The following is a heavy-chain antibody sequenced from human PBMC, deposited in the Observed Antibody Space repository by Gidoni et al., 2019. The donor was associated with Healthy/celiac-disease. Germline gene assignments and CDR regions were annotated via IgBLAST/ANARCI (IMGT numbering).Heavy chain of an antibody. CDR2: MNPNSGNT. Sequence: QVQLVQSGAEVKKPGASVKVYCKASGYTFTSYDINWVRQATGQGLEWMGWMNPNSGNTGYAQKFHGRVTMTRNTSISTAYMELSSLRSEDTAVYYCARGTAVTYGMDVGGQGTTVTVSS. CDR3: ARGTAVTYGMDV. J-gene: IGHJ6*02. D-gene: IGHD6-13*01. V-gene: IGHV1-8*01. CDR1: GYTFTSYD.